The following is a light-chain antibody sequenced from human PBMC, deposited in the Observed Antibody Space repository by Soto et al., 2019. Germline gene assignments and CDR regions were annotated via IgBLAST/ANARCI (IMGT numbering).Light chain of an antibody. CDR1: QDISNY. V-gene: IGKV1-33*01. Sequence: DIQMTQSPSSLSASVGDRVTITCQASQDISNYLNWYQQKPGKAPKLLIYDASNLETGVPSRFSGSGSGTDFTFTISSPRPEDVATYYCQQYENLPPYTFGQGTKLEIK. CDR3: QQYENLPPYT. J-gene: IGKJ2*01. CDR2: DAS.